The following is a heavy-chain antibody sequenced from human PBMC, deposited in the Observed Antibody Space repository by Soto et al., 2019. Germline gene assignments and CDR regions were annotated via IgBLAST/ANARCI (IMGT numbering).Heavy chain of an antibody. CDR2: ISAYNGNT. V-gene: IGHV1-18*04. CDR3: ARVLTPHYYGSGSPDY. J-gene: IGHJ4*02. Sequence: ASGKVYCKASGYTFTSYGISWVRQAPGQGLEWMGWISAYNGNTNYAQKLQGRVTMTTDTSTSTAYMELRSLRSDDTAVYYCARVLTPHYYGSGSPDYWGQGTLVTVSS. D-gene: IGHD3-10*01. CDR1: GYTFTSYG.